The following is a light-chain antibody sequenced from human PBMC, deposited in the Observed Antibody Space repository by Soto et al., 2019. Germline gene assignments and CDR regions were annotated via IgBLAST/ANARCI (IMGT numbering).Light chain of an antibody. CDR2: AAT. CDR3: QQANSFPFT. CDR1: QGIRSW. Sequence: DIRMTQSPSSVSASVGDRVTITCRASQGIRSWLAWYQQKPGKAPKLLIYAATSLQSGVPSRFSGSGSGTDFPLTISSLQPEDFANYYCQQANSFPFTFGGGTKVEIK. V-gene: IGKV1-12*02. J-gene: IGKJ4*01.